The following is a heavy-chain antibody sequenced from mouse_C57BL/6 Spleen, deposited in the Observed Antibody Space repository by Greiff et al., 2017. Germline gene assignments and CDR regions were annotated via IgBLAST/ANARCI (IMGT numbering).Heavy chain of an antibody. J-gene: IGHJ2*01. CDR2: IYPGDGGT. CDR1: GYAFSSSW. CDR3: ARQAYGSIDLGY. Sequence: QVQLQQSGPELVKPGASVKISCKASGYAFSSSWMNWVKQRPGKGLEWIGRIYPGDGGTNYNGKFKGKATLTADKSSSTAYMQLSSLTSEDSAVYFGARQAYGSIDLGYWGQGTTLTGSS. D-gene: IGHD1-1*01. V-gene: IGHV1-82*01.